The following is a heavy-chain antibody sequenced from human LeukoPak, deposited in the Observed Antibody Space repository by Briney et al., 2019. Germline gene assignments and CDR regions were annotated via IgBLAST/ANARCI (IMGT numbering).Heavy chain of an antibody. Sequence: ASVKVSCETFGYTFSGYYMQWVRTAPGQGLEWMGWINPHTGGTKYGHKFQGRVTMTRDRSISTAYMEVSSLTPDDTAVYYCARVASYGDLPDALEIWGQGTLVIVSS. CDR2: INPHTGGT. CDR3: ARVASYGDLPDALEI. V-gene: IGHV1-2*02. D-gene: IGHD4-17*01. CDR1: GYTFSGYY. J-gene: IGHJ3*02.